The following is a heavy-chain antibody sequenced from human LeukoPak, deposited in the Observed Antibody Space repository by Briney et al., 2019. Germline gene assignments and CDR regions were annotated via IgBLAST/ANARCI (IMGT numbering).Heavy chain of an antibody. CDR3: ARPYSSGLQYYYYYYMDV. V-gene: IGHV4-34*01. CDR2: INHSGST. Sequence: SETLSLTCAVYGGSFSGYYWSWIRQPPGKGLEWIGEINHSGSTNYNSSLKSRVTISVDTSKNQFSLKLSSVTAADTAVYYCARPYSSGLQYYYYYYMDVWGKGTTVTVSS. CDR1: GGSFSGYY. J-gene: IGHJ6*03. D-gene: IGHD6-25*01.